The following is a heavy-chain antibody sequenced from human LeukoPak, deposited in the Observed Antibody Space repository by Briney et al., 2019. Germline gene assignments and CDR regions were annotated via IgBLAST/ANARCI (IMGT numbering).Heavy chain of an antibody. CDR3: ASGNYFNY. Sequence: GGSLRLSCVASGFTFSSHWMNWVRQAPGKGLEWVANIKQDGSEKYYVDSVKGRFTISRDNAKNLLYLQMNSLRAEDTAVYFCASGNYFNYWGQGTLVTVSS. V-gene: IGHV3-7*01. CDR1: GFTFSSHW. J-gene: IGHJ4*02. CDR2: IKQDGSEK.